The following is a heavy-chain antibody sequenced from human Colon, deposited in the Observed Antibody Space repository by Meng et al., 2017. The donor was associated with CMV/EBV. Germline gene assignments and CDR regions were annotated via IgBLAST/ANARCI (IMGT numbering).Heavy chain of an antibody. Sequence: SISSGDWWTWVRQPPGKGLEWIGEIYHRGSTNYNPSLESRVTISVDNSRNHFSLRLTSVTAADTAVYYCARGASYSSGGYLVTYFDSRGPGTLVTVSS. V-gene: IGHV4-4*02. CDR1: SISSGDW. CDR3: ARGASYSSGGYLVTYFDS. D-gene: IGHD2-15*01. CDR2: IYHRGST. J-gene: IGHJ4*02.